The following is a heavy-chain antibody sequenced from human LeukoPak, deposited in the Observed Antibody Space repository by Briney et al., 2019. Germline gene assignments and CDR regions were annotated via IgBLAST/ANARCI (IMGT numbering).Heavy chain of an antibody. J-gene: IGHJ4*02. CDR2: INPNSGGT. V-gene: IGHV1-2*02. CDR1: GYTFTGYY. D-gene: IGHD3-10*01. Sequence: ASVKVSCKASGYTFTGYYMHWVRLAPGEGLEWLGWINPNSGGTNYAQKFQGRVTMTRDTSISTAYMELSRLRSDDTAVYYRARGLSDLWFGELLEYYFDYWGQGTLVTVSS. CDR3: ARGLSDLWFGELLEYYFDY.